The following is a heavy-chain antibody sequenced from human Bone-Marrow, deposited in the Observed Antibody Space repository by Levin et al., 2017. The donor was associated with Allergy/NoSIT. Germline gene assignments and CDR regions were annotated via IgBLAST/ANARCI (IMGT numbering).Heavy chain of an antibody. CDR3: AKGPYYYDSSGYYDY. D-gene: IGHD3-22*01. J-gene: IGHJ4*02. CDR1: GFTFSSYA. Sequence: PGGSLRLSCAASGFTFSSYAMSWVRQAPGKGLEWVSTIRGSGGSTSYADSVKGRFTISRDNSKNTLYLQMNSLRAEDTAVYYCAKGPYYYDSSGYYDYWGQGTLVTVSS. CDR2: IRGSGGST. V-gene: IGHV3-23*01.